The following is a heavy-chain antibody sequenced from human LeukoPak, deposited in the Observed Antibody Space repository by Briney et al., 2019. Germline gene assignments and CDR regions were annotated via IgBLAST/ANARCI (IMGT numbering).Heavy chain of an antibody. D-gene: IGHD6-13*01. J-gene: IGHJ4*02. Sequence: GGSLRLSCAASGFTFSSYEMNWVRQAPGKGLEWVSYISSSGSTIYYADSVKGRFTISRDNAKNSLYLQMNSLRAEDTAVYYCARGQQQLNVDYWGQGTLVTVSS. CDR2: ISSSGSTI. CDR1: GFTFSSYE. CDR3: ARGQQQLNVDY. V-gene: IGHV3-48*03.